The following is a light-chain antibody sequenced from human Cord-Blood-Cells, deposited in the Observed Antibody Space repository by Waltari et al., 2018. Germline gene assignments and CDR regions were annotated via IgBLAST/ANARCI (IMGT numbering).Light chain of an antibody. V-gene: IGLV2-14*01. J-gene: IGLJ2*01. CDR1: SSDVGGYNY. CDR2: DVS. Sequence: QSALTQPASVSGSPGQSITISCTGTSSDVGGYNYVSWYQQHPGKAPKLMIYDVSNRPSGVSNRFSGSKSGNTASRTISGLQDEDEADYYCSPYTSRRTAFGGGTTLTVL. CDR3: SPYTSRRTA.